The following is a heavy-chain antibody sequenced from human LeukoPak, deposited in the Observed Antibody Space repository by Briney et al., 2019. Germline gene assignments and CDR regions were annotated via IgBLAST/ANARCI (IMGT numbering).Heavy chain of an antibody. J-gene: IGHJ5*02. V-gene: IGHV1-18*01. CDR1: GYTFTRYG. Sequence: ASVKVSCKASGYTFTRYGITWVRQAPGQGLEWMGWISTYNGKTNYAQKVQDRVTMTTDTSTSTVYMELRSPRSDDTALYFCARDFSNFSYGTWFDPWGQGTLVTVSS. D-gene: IGHD1-1*01. CDR2: ISTYNGKT. CDR3: ARDFSNFSYGTWFDP.